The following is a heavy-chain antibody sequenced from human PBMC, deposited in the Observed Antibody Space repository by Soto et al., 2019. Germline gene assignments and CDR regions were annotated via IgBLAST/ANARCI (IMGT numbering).Heavy chain of an antibody. CDR2: ISSSGSTI. J-gene: IGHJ4*02. CDR3: ARAQAAMAEGTGFDY. D-gene: IGHD5-18*01. Sequence: GGSLRLSCAASGFTFSSYEMNWVRQAPGKGLEWVSYISSSGSTIYYADSVKGRFTISRDNAKNSLYLQMNSLRAEDTAVYYCARAQAAMAEGTGFDYWGQGTLVTVYS. CDR1: GFTFSSYE. V-gene: IGHV3-48*03.